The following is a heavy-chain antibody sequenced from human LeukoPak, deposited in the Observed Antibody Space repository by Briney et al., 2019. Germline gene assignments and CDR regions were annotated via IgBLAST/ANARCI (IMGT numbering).Heavy chain of an antibody. CDR2: ISWNSGSI. Sequence: PGRSLRLSCAASGFTFDDYAMPWVRQAPGKGLEWVSGISWNSGSIGYADSVKGRFTISRDNAKNSLYLQMNSLRAEDTALYYCAKDPDPVYYYDSSGYYDYWGQGTLVTVSS. J-gene: IGHJ4*02. V-gene: IGHV3-9*01. CDR1: GFTFDDYA. CDR3: AKDPDPVYYYDSSGYYDY. D-gene: IGHD3-22*01.